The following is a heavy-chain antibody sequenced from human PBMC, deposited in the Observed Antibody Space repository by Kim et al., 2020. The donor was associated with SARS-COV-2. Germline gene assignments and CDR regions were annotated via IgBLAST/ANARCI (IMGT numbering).Heavy chain of an antibody. V-gene: IGHV4-34*01. Sequence: SETLSLTCAVSGGSFSSYSLNWVRQPPGKGLEWVWDINHSGSTNYYSYPKISSSITLAANTNKYPFILKSVTAADAAADYYYWAGGQRTNSFDYWG. D-gene: IGHD2-15*01. CDR2: INHSGST. CDR3: YWAGGQRTNSFDY. J-gene: IGHJ4*01. CDR1: GGSFSSYS.